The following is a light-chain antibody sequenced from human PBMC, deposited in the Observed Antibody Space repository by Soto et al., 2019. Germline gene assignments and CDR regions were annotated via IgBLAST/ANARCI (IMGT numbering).Light chain of an antibody. CDR2: GNS. Sequence: QSVLTQPPSVSGAPGQRVTISCTGSSSNIGAGYDVHWYQQLPGTAPKLLIYGNSNRPSGVPDRFSGSKSGTSASLAITGLQAEDEIDYDCQSYDSSLSVVVFGGGTKLTVL. V-gene: IGLV1-40*01. CDR3: QSYDSSLSVVV. J-gene: IGLJ2*01. CDR1: SSNIGAGYD.